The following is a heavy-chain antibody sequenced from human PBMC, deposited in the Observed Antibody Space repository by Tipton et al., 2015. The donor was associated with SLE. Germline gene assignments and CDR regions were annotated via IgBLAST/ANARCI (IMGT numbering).Heavy chain of an antibody. D-gene: IGHD5-18*01. CDR3: ARATYSYGYSPDY. CDR1: GGSISSGSYY. CDR2: IYTSGSGST. V-gene: IGHV4-61*09. J-gene: IGHJ4*02. Sequence: TLSLTCTVSGGSISSGSYYWSWIRQPAGKGLEWIAYIYTSGSGSTNYNPSLKSRVTISVDTSKNQLSLKLSSVTAADTAVYYCARATYSYGYSPDYWGQGTLLTVSS.